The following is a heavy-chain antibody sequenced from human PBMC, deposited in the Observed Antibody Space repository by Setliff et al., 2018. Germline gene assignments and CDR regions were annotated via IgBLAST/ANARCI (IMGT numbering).Heavy chain of an antibody. J-gene: IGHJ4*02. CDR1: GFTFSNYA. V-gene: IGHV3-30*04. D-gene: IGHD3-16*01. Sequence: GGSLRLSCAASGFTFSNYAMHWVRQAPGKGLEWVAVILYDGSNKYYADSVKGRFSISRDNSKNTLYLQMNSLRAEDTAVYYCARDGGEYWGQGTLVTVSS. CDR2: ILYDGSNK. CDR3: ARDGGEY.